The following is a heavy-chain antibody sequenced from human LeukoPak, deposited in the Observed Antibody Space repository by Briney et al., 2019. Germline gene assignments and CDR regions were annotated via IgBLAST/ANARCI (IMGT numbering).Heavy chain of an antibody. CDR2: IRYDGTNK. D-gene: IGHD5/OR15-5a*01. V-gene: IGHV3-30*02. CDR3: AKIWLGRRRTVDLVSTGETDY. J-gene: IGHJ4*02. CDR1: GFTFNSYG. Sequence: GRSLRLSCAASGFTFNSYGMHWVRQAPGKGLEWVTFIRYDGTNKYYADSVKGRFTISRDNSKNTLYLQMNSLRAEDTAVYCCAKIWLGRRRTVDLVSTGETDYWGQGTLVTVSS.